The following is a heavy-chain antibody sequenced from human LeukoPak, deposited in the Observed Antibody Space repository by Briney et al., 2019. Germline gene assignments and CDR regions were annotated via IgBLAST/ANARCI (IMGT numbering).Heavy chain of an antibody. CDR2: IYTSGST. CDR3: ARLETSSGSLSYFDY. D-gene: IGHD6-19*01. Sequence: PSETLSLTCTVSGGSISSGSYYWSWTRQPAGKGLEWIGRIYTSGSTNYNPSLKSRVTISVDTSKNQFSLKLSSVTAADTAVYYCARLETSSGSLSYFDYWGQGTLVTVSS. V-gene: IGHV4-61*02. J-gene: IGHJ4*02. CDR1: GGSISSGSYY.